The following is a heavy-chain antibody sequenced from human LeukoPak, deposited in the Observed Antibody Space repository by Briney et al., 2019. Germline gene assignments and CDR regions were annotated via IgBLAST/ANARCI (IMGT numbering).Heavy chain of an antibody. CDR1: GGTFSSYA. V-gene: IGHV1-69*01. CDR2: IIPIFGTA. D-gene: IGHD3-3*01. CDR3: ARPAGDFWSGYSRTPFDY. J-gene: IGHJ4*02. Sequence: SVKVSCKASGGTFSSYAISWVRQAPGQGLEWMGGIIPIFGTANYAQEFQGRVTITADESTSTAYMELSSLRSEDTAVYYCARPAGDFWSGYSRTPFDYWGKGTLVTVSS.